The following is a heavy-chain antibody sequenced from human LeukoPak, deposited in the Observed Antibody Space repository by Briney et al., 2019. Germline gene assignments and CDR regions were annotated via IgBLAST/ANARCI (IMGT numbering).Heavy chain of an antibody. CDR2: IKSKTDGGTT. CDR1: GFTFSNAW. CDR3: TAGSGSYYKYYFDY. D-gene: IGHD3-10*01. V-gene: IGHV3-15*01. Sequence: SGGSLRLSCAASGFTFSNAWMSWVRQAPGKGLEWVSRIKSKTDGGTTDYAAPVKGRFTISRDDSKNTLYLQMNSLKTEDTAVYYCTAGSGSYYKYYFDYWGQGTLVTVSS. J-gene: IGHJ4*02.